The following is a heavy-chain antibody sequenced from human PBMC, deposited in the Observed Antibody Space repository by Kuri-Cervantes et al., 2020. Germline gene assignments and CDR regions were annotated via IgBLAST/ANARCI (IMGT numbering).Heavy chain of an antibody. CDR1: GDGISTYY. D-gene: IGHD3-16*01. V-gene: IGHV4-59*01. J-gene: IGHJ6*03. CDR3: ARGWGEPGGGYYHYYMDV. CDR2: IYHSGST. Sequence: GSLRLSCTVSGDGISTYYWSWIRQSPGKGLEWIGYIYHSGSTYYNPSLESRVTISVDTSKNQFSLHLTSVTTADTAVYYCARGWGEPGGGYYHYYMDVWGRGTTVTVSS.